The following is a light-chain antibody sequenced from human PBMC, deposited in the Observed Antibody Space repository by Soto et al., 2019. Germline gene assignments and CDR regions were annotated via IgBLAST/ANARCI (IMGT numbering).Light chain of an antibody. CDR1: SGHSSYA. CDR2: VNSDGSH. CDR3: QTWGTGIVV. V-gene: IGLV4-69*01. Sequence: QLVLTQSPSASASLGASVKLTCTLNSGHSSYAIAWHQQQPEKGPRYLMKVNSDGSHSKGDGIPDRFSGSSSGAERYLTISSRQSEDEADYYCQTWGTGIVVFGGGTKLTVL. J-gene: IGLJ2*01.